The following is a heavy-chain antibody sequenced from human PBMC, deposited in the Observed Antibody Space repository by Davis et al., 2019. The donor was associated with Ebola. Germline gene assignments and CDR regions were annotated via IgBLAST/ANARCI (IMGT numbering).Heavy chain of an antibody. CDR1: GFTFSSYA. V-gene: IGHV3-23*01. Sequence: GGSLRLSCAASGFTFSSYAMSWVRQAPGKGLEWVSAIDGGGDATYYTASVKGRFTVSRDNSKKTMYLQMNSLRAEDTAVYYCARSGLSFGVVKYHYGMDVWGKGTTVTVSS. CDR3: ARSGLSFGVVKYHYGMDV. J-gene: IGHJ6*04. D-gene: IGHD3-3*01. CDR2: IDGGGDAT.